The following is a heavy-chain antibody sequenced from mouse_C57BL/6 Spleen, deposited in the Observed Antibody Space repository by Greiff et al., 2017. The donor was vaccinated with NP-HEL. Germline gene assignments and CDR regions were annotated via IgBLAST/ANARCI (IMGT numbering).Heavy chain of an antibody. V-gene: IGHV1-80*01. CDR2: IYPGDGDT. Sequence: VQLQQSGAELVKPGASVKISCKASGYAFSSYWMNWVKQRPGKGLEWIGQIYPGDGDTNYNGKFKGKATLTADKSSSTAYMQLSSLTSEDSAVYFCARGGLRVGYFDVWGTGTTVTVSS. D-gene: IGHD2-4*01. J-gene: IGHJ1*03. CDR1: GYAFSSYW. CDR3: ARGGLRVGYFDV.